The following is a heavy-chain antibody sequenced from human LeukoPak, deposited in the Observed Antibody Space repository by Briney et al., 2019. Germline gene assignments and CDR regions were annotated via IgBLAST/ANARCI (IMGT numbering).Heavy chain of an antibody. Sequence: SQTLSLTCAISGDSFSSNSAAWNWIRQSPSRGLEWLGRTYYRSKWYNDYAVSVKSRITINPDTSKNQFSLQLNSVTPEDTAVYYCAREPHYYGSGSYYIWGLYNWFDPWGQGTLVTVSS. CDR1: GDSFSSNSAA. CDR2: TYYRSKWYN. CDR3: AREPHYYGSGSYYIWGLYNWFDP. D-gene: IGHD3-10*01. J-gene: IGHJ5*02. V-gene: IGHV6-1*01.